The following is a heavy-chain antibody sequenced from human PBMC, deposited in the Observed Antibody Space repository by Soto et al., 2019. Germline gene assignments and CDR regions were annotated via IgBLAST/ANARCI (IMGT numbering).Heavy chain of an antibody. CDR1: GDSVSSNSAA. V-gene: IGHV6-1*01. D-gene: IGHD6-13*01. Sequence: SQTLSLTCAISGDSVSSNSAAWGWIRQSPSRGLERLGMTYYRSKWYNDYAVSVKSRITINPDTSKNQFSLQLSSVTPEDTAVYYCARVPATSSWYYYYGVDVWGQGTTVTVSS. CDR2: TYYRSKWYN. CDR3: ARVPATSSWYYYYGVDV. J-gene: IGHJ6*02.